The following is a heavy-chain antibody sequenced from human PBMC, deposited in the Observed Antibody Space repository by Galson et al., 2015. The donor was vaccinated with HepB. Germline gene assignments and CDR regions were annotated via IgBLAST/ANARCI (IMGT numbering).Heavy chain of an antibody. Sequence: SLRLSCAGSGVTFSSYAMNWVRQAPGKGLEWVSAISGDGTKIYYADSVKGRFTVSRDNWKNTLYLQMNNVRAEDTAVYYCTARSSGYCNRCFDYWGQGTLVTVSS. D-gene: IGHD2/OR15-2a*01. CDR2: ISGDGTKI. V-gene: IGHV3-23*01. J-gene: IGHJ4*02. CDR3: TARSSGYCNRCFDY. CDR1: GVTFSSYA.